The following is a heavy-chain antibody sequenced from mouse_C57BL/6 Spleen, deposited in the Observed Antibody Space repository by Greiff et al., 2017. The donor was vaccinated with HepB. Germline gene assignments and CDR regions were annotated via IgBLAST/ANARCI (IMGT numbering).Heavy chain of an antibody. J-gene: IGHJ4*01. V-gene: IGHV5-4*03. CDR3: ARDGNYGDYYAMDY. D-gene: IGHD2-1*01. CDR2: ISDGGSYT. Sequence: DVKLVESGGGLVKPGGSLKLSCAASGFTFSSYAMSWVRQTPEKRLEWVATISDGGSYTYYPDNVKGRFTISRDNAKNNLYLQMSHLKSEDTAMYYCARDGNYGDYYAMDYWGQGTSVTVSS. CDR1: GFTFSSYA.